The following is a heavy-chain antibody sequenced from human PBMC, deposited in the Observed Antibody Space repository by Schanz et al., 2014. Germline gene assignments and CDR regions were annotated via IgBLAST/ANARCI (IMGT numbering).Heavy chain of an antibody. J-gene: IGHJ6*02. V-gene: IGHV3-21*01. Sequence: EVQLVESGGGLVKPGGSLRLSCAASGFTFTSYAMNWVRQAPGKGLEWVSFISSSSSYIYYTDSVTGRFTISRDNAKNSLYLQMNSLRAEDTAVYSCARSYSSGWYPYYYGMDVWGQGTTVTVSS. CDR1: GFTFTSYA. D-gene: IGHD6-19*01. CDR3: ARSYSSGWYPYYYGMDV. CDR2: ISSSSSYI.